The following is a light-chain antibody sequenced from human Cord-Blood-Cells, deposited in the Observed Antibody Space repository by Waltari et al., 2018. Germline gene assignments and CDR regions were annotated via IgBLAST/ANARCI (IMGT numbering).Light chain of an antibody. Sequence: QPVLTPPPSVPGPPGQRVTISCIGGRSNNGSSHELPWYQQLPGTAPKLLIYGNNNRPSGVPDRFSGSKSGTSASLAITGLQAEDEADYYCQSYDSSLSGYVFGTGTKVTVL. CDR3: QSYDSSLSGYV. CDR2: GNN. V-gene: IGLV1-40*01. CDR1: RSNNGSSHE. J-gene: IGLJ1*01.